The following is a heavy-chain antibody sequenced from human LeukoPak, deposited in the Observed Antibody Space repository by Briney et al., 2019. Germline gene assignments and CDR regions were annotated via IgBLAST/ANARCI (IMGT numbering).Heavy chain of an antibody. J-gene: IGHJ4*02. CDR2: IKSKTDGGTP. Sequence: GGSLRLSCAASGFTFGNAWMSWVRQAPGKGLEWVGRIKSKTDGGTPDYVAPLKGRFTIPRDDSQNTLYLQMNSLKTEDTALYYCTTDIRRSNVWPYSVYWGQGTLVTVSS. CDR1: GFTFGNAW. V-gene: IGHV3-15*01. D-gene: IGHD6-19*01. CDR3: TTDIRRSNVWPYSVY.